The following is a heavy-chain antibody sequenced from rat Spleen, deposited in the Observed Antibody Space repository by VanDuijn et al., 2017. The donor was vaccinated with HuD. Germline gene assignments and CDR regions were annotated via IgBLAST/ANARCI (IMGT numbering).Heavy chain of an antibody. CDR1: GYSITSSYR. CDR3: ARGAGYVLDA. CDR2: IDSAGTT. V-gene: IGHV3-3*01. Sequence: EVQLQESGPGLVKPSQSLSLTCSVTGYSITSSYRWHWIRKFPGNRLEWMGYIDSAGTTNYNPSLKSRISITLDTSKNQFFLQLNSVTTEDTATYYCARGAGYVLDAWGQGVMVTVSS. D-gene: IGHD1-4*01. J-gene: IGHJ2*01.